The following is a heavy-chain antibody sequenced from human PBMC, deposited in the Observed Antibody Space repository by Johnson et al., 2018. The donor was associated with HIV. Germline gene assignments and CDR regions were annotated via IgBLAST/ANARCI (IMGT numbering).Heavy chain of an antibody. CDR1: GFTFSSYA. CDR2: ISYDGSNK. V-gene: IGHV3-30*04. J-gene: IGHJ3*02. D-gene: IGHD3-10*01. Sequence: QVQLVESGGGVVQPGRSLRLSCAASGFTFSSYAMHWVRQAPGKGLEWVAVISYDGSNKYYADPVKGRFTISRDNSKNTLYLQMNSLRAGDTAVYYCARDSLVGGPPQVDALDIWGQGTMVTVSS. CDR3: ARDSLVGGPPQVDALDI.